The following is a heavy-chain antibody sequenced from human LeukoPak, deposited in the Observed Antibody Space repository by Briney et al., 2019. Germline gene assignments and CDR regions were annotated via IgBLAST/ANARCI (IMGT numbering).Heavy chain of an antibody. J-gene: IGHJ4*02. V-gene: IGHV1-69*06. D-gene: IGHD1-20*01. CDR1: GGTFSHFA. CDR2: VIPIFGTT. CDR3: ASRRITGLTTHPVDF. Sequence: SVKVSCKASGGTFSHFAFSWVRQAPGEGLDWMGGVIPIFGTTNYAQKFQDRVTINADKSTNIVYMELRSLRSEDTAVYFCASRRITGLTTHPVDFWGQGTLISVSS.